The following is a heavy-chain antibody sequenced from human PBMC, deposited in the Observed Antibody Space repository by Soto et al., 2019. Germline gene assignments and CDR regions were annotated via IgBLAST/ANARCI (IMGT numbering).Heavy chain of an antibody. D-gene: IGHD6-6*01. Sequence: GESLNISCKGSGYSPTSYWIGWVRQMPGKDLEWMGIIYPGDSDTRYSPSLQGQVTISADKSISTAYLQWSSLKASDTAMYYCATSNNSSSRYYYYYYGMDVWGQGTTVTVSS. V-gene: IGHV5-51*01. CDR3: ATSNNSSSRYYYYYYGMDV. J-gene: IGHJ6*02. CDR1: GYSPTSYW. CDR2: IYPGDSDT.